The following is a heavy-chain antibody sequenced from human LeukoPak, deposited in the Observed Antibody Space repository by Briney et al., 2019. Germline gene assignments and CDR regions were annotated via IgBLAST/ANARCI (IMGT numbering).Heavy chain of an antibody. CDR1: GVSIRSSYYY. CDR2: VYYSGNT. J-gene: IGHJ4*02. D-gene: IGHD3-3*01. Sequence: SETLSLTCTVSGVSIRSSYYYWGWIRQPPGKGLEWIGSVYYSGNTYYSPSLKSRVTISVDTSKNQFSLKLSAVTAADTAVYYCARRGGSKIDYWGQGTLVTVSS. CDR3: ARRGGSKIDY. V-gene: IGHV4-39*01.